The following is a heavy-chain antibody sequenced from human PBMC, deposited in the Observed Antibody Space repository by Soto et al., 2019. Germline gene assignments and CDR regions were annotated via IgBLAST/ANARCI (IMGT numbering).Heavy chain of an antibody. V-gene: IGHV1-69*01. D-gene: IGHD6-19*01. CDR3: ARGGGNGWQRRAAFDI. CDR1: GGTFSSYA. Sequence: QVQLVQSGAEVKKPGSSVKVSCKASGGTFSSYAISWVRQAPGQGLEWMGGIIPIFGTANYAKKFQGRVTITGGETTTTGYMELSSLRLEDKAVYYCARGGGNGWQRRAAFDIWGQGTMVTVSS. CDR2: IIPIFGTA. J-gene: IGHJ3*02.